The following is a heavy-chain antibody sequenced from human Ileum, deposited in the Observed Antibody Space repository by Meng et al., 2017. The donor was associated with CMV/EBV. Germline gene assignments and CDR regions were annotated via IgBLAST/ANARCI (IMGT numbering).Heavy chain of an antibody. CDR1: GITLSRYW. J-gene: IGHJ4*02. Sequence: VELGEVWGGLVLSGGALRPSWAGAGITLSRYWMTRFRQAPWQGLEWVANIKQDGSDKYYVDSVKCRFTISRDNGKKSLYLEMNSLRGEDTAVYYCATTRLGELSYWGQGTLVTVPQ. CDR2: IKQDGSDK. V-gene: IGHV3-7*02. D-gene: IGHD3-16*02. CDR3: ATTRLGELSY.